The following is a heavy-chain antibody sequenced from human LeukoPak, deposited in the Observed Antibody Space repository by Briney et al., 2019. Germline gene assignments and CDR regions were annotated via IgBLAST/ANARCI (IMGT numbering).Heavy chain of an antibody. V-gene: IGHV3-7*03. Sequence: PGGSLRLSCVASGFTFSSYWMSWVRQAPGKGLEWVANIKQDGSEKYYVDSVKGRFTISRDNAKNSLYLQMNSLRAEDTAVYYCARDRTGDWGQGTLVTVSS. CDR1: GFTFSSYW. CDR3: ARDRTGD. J-gene: IGHJ4*02. CDR2: IKQDGSEK.